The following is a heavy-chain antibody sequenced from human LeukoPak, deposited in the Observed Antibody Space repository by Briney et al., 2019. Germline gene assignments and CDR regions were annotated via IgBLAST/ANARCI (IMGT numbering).Heavy chain of an antibody. D-gene: IGHD3-10*01. Sequence: PGGSLRLSCAASGFTFSSYAMHWVRQAPGKGLEWVAVIWYDGSNKFYADSVKGRFTISRDNSMNTLYLQMNSLRAEDTAVYHCARDRLRGSGSYYTDYWGQGTLVTVSS. CDR1: GFTFSSYA. CDR2: IWYDGSNK. J-gene: IGHJ4*02. V-gene: IGHV3-33*08. CDR3: ARDRLRGSGSYYTDY.